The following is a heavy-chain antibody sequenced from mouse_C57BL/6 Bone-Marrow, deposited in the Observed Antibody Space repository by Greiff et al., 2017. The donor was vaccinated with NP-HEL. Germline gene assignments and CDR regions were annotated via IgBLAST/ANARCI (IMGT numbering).Heavy chain of an antibody. CDR3: ARGTTVRAY. CDR1: GFTFSSYA. J-gene: IGHJ3*01. Sequence: EVKLMESGGGLVKPGGSLKLSCAASGFTFSSYAMSWVRQTPEKRLEWVATISDGGSYTYYPDNVKGRFTISRDNAKNNLYLQMSHLKSEDTAMYYCARGTTVRAYWGQGTLVTVSA. D-gene: IGHD1-1*01. CDR2: ISDGGSYT. V-gene: IGHV5-4*03.